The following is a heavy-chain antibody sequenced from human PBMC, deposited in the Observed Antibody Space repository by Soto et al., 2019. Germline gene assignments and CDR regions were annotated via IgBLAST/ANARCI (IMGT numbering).Heavy chain of an antibody. V-gene: IGHV1-8*01. J-gene: IGHJ4*02. CDR2: MQPDTGKT. CDR1: GYTFTSYD. Sequence: ASVKVYCKASGYTFTSYDINWVRQAPGQGLEWMGWMQPDTGKTGYVQKFQGRVSMTWDTSISTAYMELSSLRSEDTAVYYCARFTWTDSDFDYWGQGALVTVSS. CDR3: ARFTWTDSDFDY. D-gene: IGHD3-16*01.